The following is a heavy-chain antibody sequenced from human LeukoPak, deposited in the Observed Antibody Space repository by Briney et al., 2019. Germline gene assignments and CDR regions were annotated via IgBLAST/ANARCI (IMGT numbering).Heavy chain of an antibody. CDR1: GFTFSSYG. V-gene: IGHV3-33*08. Sequence: GGSLRLSCAASGFTFSSYGMHWVRQAPGKGLEWVAVIWYDGSNKYYADSVKGRFTISRDNSKNTLYLQMNSLRAEDTAVYYCARSHLRYFDVDAFDIWGQGTMVTVSS. J-gene: IGHJ3*02. CDR3: ARSHLRYFDVDAFDI. D-gene: IGHD3-9*01. CDR2: IWYDGSNK.